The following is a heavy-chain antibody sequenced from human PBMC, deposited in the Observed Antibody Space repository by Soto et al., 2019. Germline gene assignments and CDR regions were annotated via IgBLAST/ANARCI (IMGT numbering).Heavy chain of an antibody. CDR2: MSYSGST. CDR3: SRRAPEGFDP. V-gene: IGHV4-39*01. Sequence: PSETLSLTCTVSGGSISKSSYYWVWIRQPPGKGLEWVGSMSYSGSTYYNPSLKSRVAISVDTTKNQLSLQVSSVTAADTAVYSCSRRAPEGFDPWGQGTLVTVSS. J-gene: IGHJ5*02. CDR1: GGSISKSSYY.